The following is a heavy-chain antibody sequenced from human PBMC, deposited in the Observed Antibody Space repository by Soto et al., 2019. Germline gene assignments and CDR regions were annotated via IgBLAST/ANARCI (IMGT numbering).Heavy chain of an antibody. V-gene: IGHV3-72*01. Sequence: GGSLRLSCAASGFTFSDHYMDWVRQAPGKGLEWVGRSEDRANSYTTEYAASVRGRLTISRDNAKNTLFLQMSSLTAEDTAVYFCARDRLNNAYNTFFDYWGQGTLVTVSS. CDR2: SEDRANSYTT. D-gene: IGHD1-1*01. CDR1: GFTFSDHY. CDR3: ARDRLNNAYNTFFDY. J-gene: IGHJ4*02.